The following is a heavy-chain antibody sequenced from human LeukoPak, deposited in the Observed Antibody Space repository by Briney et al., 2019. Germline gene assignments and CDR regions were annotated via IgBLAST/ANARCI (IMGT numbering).Heavy chain of an antibody. V-gene: IGHV3-11*04. Sequence: GGSLRLSCAASGFTFSDYYMSWIRQAPGKGLEWVSYITSSGSTIYYADSVKGRFTISRDNAKNSLYLQMNSLRAEDTAVYYCASTIVVVTAIRGFDYWGQGTLVTVSS. CDR3: ASTIVVVTAIRGFDY. J-gene: IGHJ4*02. CDR1: GFTFSDYY. D-gene: IGHD2-21*02. CDR2: ITSSGSTI.